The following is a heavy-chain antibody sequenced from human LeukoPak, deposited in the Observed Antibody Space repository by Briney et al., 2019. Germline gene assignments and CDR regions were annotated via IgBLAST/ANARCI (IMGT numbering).Heavy chain of an antibody. CDR1: GYTFTSYA. CDR3: ARDQGEPPTFDY. V-gene: IGHV1-3*01. D-gene: IGHD3-16*01. CDR2: INAGNGNT. Sequence: ASVKVSCKASGYTFTSYAMHWVRQAPGQRLEWMGWINAGNGNTKYSQKFQGRVTITRDTSASTAYMELSSLRSEDTAVYYCARDQGEPPTFDYWGQGTLVTVSS. J-gene: IGHJ4*02.